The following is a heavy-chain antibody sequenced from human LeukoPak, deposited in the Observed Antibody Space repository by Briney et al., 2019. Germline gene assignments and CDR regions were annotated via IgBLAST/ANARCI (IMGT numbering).Heavy chain of an antibody. CDR2: IHQHGNEK. Sequence: GRSLRLSCAASGFTFSSYGMHWVRQAPGKGLEWVASIHQHGNEKYFVDSVRGRFTISRDNAKNSLYLQMSSLRAEDTAVYYCATLNGPLFEYWGQGTLVTVSS. D-gene: IGHD2-8*01. CDR1: GFTFSSYG. CDR3: ATLNGPLFEY. V-gene: IGHV3-7*01. J-gene: IGHJ4*02.